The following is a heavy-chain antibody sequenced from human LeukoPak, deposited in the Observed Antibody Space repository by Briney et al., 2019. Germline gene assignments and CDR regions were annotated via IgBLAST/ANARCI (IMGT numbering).Heavy chain of an antibody. CDR2: INHSGST. V-gene: IGHV4-34*01. CDR3: ASGYSSGWYPWYFDL. J-gene: IGHJ2*01. Sequence: RSETLSLTYAVDGGSFSGYYWSWIRQPPGKGLEWIGEINHSGSTNYNPSFKGRVTISVDTSKNQFSLKLSTVTAADTAVYYCASGYSSGWYPWYFDLWGRGTLVTVSS. CDR1: GGSFSGYY. D-gene: IGHD6-19*01.